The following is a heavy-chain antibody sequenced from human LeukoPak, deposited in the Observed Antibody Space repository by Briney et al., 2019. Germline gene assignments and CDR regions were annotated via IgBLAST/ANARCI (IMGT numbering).Heavy chain of an antibody. CDR2: IYYSGST. CDR3: ARGTGFGEPIDY. V-gene: IGHV4-39*07. CDR1: GGSISSSSYY. J-gene: IGHJ4*02. D-gene: IGHD3-10*01. Sequence: PSETLSLTCTVSGGSISSSSYYWGWIRQPPGKGLEWIGSIYYSGSTYYNPSLKSRVTISVDTSKNQFSLKLSSVTAADTAVYYCARGTGFGEPIDYWGQGTLVTVSS.